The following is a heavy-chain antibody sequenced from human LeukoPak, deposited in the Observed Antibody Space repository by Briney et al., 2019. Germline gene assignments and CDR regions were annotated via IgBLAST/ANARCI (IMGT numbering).Heavy chain of an antibody. CDR3: AREGKETYYDFWSGYNFNWFDP. J-gene: IGHJ5*02. V-gene: IGHV1-2*02. Sequence: EASVKVSCKDSGYMFSTYGVSWVRQAPGQGLEWMGWINPNSGGTNYAQKFQGRVTMTRDTSISTAYMELSRLRSDDTAVYYCAREGKETYYDFWSGYNFNWFDPWGQGTLVTVSS. D-gene: IGHD3-3*01. CDR1: GYMFSTYG. CDR2: INPNSGGT.